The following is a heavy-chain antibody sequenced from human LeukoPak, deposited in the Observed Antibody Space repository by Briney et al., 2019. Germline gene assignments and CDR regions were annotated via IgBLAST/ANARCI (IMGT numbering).Heavy chain of an antibody. D-gene: IGHD3-22*01. CDR3: AREGDPHFSDSSRFLGY. CDR2: MDYSGSN. J-gene: IGHJ4*02. CDR1: GDSIRNYY. Sequence: SETLSLTCTVSGDSIRNYYWSWIRQPSGNGLEWIGYMDYSGSNTYNPSLESRVTISVDTSKNQFSLNLGSVTAADTAVYYCAREGDPHFSDSSRFLGYWGQGTLVTVSS. V-gene: IGHV4-59*12.